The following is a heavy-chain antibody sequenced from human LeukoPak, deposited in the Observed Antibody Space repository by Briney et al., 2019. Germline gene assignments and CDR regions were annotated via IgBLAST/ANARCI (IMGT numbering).Heavy chain of an antibody. J-gene: IGHJ4*02. CDR3: ARYSSSWYAFLDY. V-gene: IGHV4-31*03. CDR1: GGSISSRGYY. CDR2: IYYSGST. Sequence: SRTLSLTCTVSGGSISSRGYYWIWIRQHPGKGLEWIGYIYYSGSTYYNPSLKSRVTISVDTSKNQFSLKLSSVTAADTAVYYCARYSSSWYAFLDYWGQGTLVTVSS. D-gene: IGHD6-13*01.